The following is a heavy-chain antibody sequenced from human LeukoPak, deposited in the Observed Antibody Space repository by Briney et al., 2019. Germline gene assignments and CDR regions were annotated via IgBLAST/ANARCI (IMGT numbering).Heavy chain of an antibody. Sequence: SVKLSCKASGSTFTNYGINWGRQAPGQGLEWMGWISAYNGRTIYPQKFQGRLSMTTDTSTNTAYMVQRSLRSDDTAVYYCAREMAYEYDHVWGCYRGVVFDVWGQRTMVTVSS. CDR3: AREMAYEYDHVWGCYRGVVFDV. CDR1: GSTFTNYG. V-gene: IGHV1-18*01. J-gene: IGHJ3*01. CDR2: ISAYNGRT. D-gene: IGHD3-16*02.